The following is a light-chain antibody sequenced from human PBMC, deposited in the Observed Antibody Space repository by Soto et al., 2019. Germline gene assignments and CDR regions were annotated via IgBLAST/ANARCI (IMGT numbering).Light chain of an antibody. Sequence: DIQMTQSPSSLSASVGDRVTITCQASQDISNYLNWYQQKPGKAPKLLIYDASNLETEVPSRFRGSGSGTDFTFTISRLQPEDIATYYCQQYENLPTFGQGTRLEIK. J-gene: IGKJ5*01. CDR1: QDISNY. CDR2: DAS. CDR3: QQYENLPT. V-gene: IGKV1-33*01.